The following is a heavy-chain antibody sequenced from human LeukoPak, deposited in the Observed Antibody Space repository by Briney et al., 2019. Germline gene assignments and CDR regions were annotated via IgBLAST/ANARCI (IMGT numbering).Heavy chain of an antibody. V-gene: IGHV3-23*01. D-gene: IGHD1-14*01. CDR2: ISGSGGST. CDR1: GFTFSSYA. CDR3: AKLRGRNYFDY. J-gene: IGHJ4*02. Sequence: AGGSLRLSCAASGFTFSSYAMSWVRQAPGKGLEWVSGISGSGGSTYYADSVKGRFTISRDNSKTTLYLQMNSLRAEDTAVYYCAKLRGRNYFDYWGQGTLVTVSS.